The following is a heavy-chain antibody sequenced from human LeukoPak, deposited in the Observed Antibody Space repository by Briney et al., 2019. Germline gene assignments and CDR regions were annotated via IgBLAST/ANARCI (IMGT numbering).Heavy chain of an antibody. CDR1: GFTFSSYS. J-gene: IGHJ4*02. V-gene: IGHV3-21*01. D-gene: IGHD1-20*01. CDR3: ARDHRITSPGTFDF. CDR2: ISSNSDYI. Sequence: GGSLRLSCAASGFTFSSYSMNWVRQAPGKGLEWVSSISSNSDYIYYGDSLKGRFTITRDNAKNSLYLQMNSLRAEDTGVYYCARDHRITSPGTFDFWGQGTLVTVSS.